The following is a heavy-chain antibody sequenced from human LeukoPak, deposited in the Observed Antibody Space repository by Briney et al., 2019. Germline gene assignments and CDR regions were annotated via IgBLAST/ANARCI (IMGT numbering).Heavy chain of an antibody. CDR2: IRYDGTNK. J-gene: IGHJ4*02. CDR1: GFTFDNYG. D-gene: IGHD3-9*01. Sequence: GGSLRLSCAASGFTFDNYGINWVRQAPGKGLEWVAFIRYDGTNKYYADSVRGRFTVSKDNSKNTLYLQMNSLRAEDTAVYYCAKDSTRYYGVLTVNLREKGALDYWGQGTLVTVSS. CDR3: AKDSTRYYGVLTVNLREKGALDY. V-gene: IGHV3-30*02.